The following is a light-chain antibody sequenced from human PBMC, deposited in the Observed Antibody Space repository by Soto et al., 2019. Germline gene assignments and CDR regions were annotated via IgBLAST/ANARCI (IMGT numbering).Light chain of an antibody. V-gene: IGLV2-8*01. CDR2: EVT. J-gene: IGLJ1*01. CDR1: SSDVGGYDY. Sequence: ALTQPPSASGSPGQSVTISCTGTSSDVGGYDYVSWYQQHPGKAPKLMIYEVTIRPSGVSDRFSGSKSGNTASLTVSGLQAEDEADYYCSSYTGGNPSYVFGNGTKVTV. CDR3: SSYTGGNPSYV.